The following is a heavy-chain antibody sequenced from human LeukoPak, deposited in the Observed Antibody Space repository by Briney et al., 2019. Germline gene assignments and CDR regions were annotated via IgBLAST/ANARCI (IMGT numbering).Heavy chain of an antibody. J-gene: IGHJ4*02. CDR1: GLTFSSHA. D-gene: IGHD1-14*01. V-gene: IGHV3-30-3*01. CDR3: AREPGPGYFDY. CDR2: ISHDGSDK. Sequence: PGGSLRLSCAASGLTFSSHAMHWVRQALGKGLEWVAVISHDGSDKHYTDSVKGRFTISRDNSRNTLYLQMNSLRAEDTAVYYCAREPGPGYFDYWGQGTLVTVSS.